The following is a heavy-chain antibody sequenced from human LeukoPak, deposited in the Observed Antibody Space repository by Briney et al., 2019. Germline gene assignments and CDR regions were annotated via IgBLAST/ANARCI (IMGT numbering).Heavy chain of an antibody. D-gene: IGHD4-23*01. V-gene: IGHV3-30*02. CDR3: AKSQYQLRWGDYFDY. J-gene: IGHJ4*02. CDR1: GFTFTSYG. CDR2: IRYDGSNT. Sequence: GGSLRLSCAASGFTFTSYGMHWVRQAPGKGLEWVAFIRYDGSNTFYTDSVKGRFTISRDNSKNTLYLQMNSPRAEDTAVYYCAKSQYQLRWGDYFDYWGQGTLVTVSS.